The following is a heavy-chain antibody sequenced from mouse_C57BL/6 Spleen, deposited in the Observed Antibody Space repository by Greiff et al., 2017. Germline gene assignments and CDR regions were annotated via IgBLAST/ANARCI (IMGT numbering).Heavy chain of an antibody. CDR1: GYTFTSYW. Sequence: QVQLKQPGTELVKPGASVKLSCKASGYTFTSYWMHWVKQRPGQGLEWIGNINPSNGGTNYNEKFKSKATLTVDKSSSTAYMQLSSLTSEDSAVYYCARDDYDGGYYVDYWGQGTTLTVSS. J-gene: IGHJ2*01. CDR3: ARDDYDGGYYVDY. D-gene: IGHD2-4*01. V-gene: IGHV1-53*01. CDR2: INPSNGGT.